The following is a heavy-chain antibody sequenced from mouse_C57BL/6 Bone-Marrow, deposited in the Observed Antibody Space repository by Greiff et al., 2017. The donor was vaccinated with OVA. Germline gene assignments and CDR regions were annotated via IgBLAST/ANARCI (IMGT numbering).Heavy chain of an antibody. CDR2: ISYDGSN. V-gene: IGHV3-6*01. D-gene: IGHD1-1*01. CDR3: ARENYGSSSPGFDY. CDR1: GYSITSGYY. Sequence: DVQLQESGPGLVKPSQSLSLTCSVTGYSITSGYYWNWIRQFPGNKLEWMGYISYDGSNNYNPSLKNRISITRDTSKNQFFLKLNSVTTEDTATYYCARENYGSSSPGFDYWGQGTTLTVSS. J-gene: IGHJ2*01.